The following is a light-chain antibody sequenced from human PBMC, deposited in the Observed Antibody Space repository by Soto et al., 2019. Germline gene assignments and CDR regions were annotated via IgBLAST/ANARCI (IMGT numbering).Light chain of an antibody. CDR2: DAS. J-gene: IGKJ1*01. CDR3: QQYNSYSGT. CDR1: QSVDSY. Sequence: EIVLTQSPATLSLSPGERATLSCRASQSVDSYLAWYQQKVGQAPRLLIYDASNRATGIPARFSGSGSGTDFTLTISRLEPEDFATYYCQQYNSYSGTFGQGTKVDI. V-gene: IGKV3-11*01.